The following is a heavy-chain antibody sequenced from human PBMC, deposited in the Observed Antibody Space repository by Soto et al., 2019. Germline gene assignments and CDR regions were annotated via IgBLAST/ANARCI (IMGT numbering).Heavy chain of an antibody. CDR2: ISGGSDRT. CDR1: GFIIRNYA. V-gene: IGHV3-23*04. CDR3: EGSWT. Sequence: EVQVVESGGDLVQPGGSLRLSCAASGFIIRNYAMSWVRQAPGKALEWVSGISGGSDRTYYADSVKGRFTIFKDNSKNTLYLQMSSLRVEDTAVYHCEGSWTWGQGTMVTVSS. D-gene: IGHD5-12*01. J-gene: IGHJ3*01.